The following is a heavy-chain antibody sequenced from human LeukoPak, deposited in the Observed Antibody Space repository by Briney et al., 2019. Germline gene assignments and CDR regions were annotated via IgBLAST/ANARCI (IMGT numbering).Heavy chain of an antibody. CDR3: SLGYCSSTSCSDAFDI. CDR2: IYYSGST. Sequence: PSETLSLTCTVSGGSISSYYWGWIRQPPGKGLEWIGSIYYSGSTYYNPSLKSRVTISVDTSKNQFSLKLSSVSAADTAVYYCSLGYCSSTSCSDAFDIWGQGTMVTVSS. D-gene: IGHD2-2*01. J-gene: IGHJ3*02. V-gene: IGHV4-39*01. CDR1: GGSISSYY.